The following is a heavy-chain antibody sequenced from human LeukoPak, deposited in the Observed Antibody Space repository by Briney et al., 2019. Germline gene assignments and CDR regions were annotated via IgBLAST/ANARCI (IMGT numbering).Heavy chain of an antibody. D-gene: IGHD3-10*01. J-gene: IGHJ3*02. Sequence: AGGSLRLSCAASGFTFSSHAMSWVRQAPGKGLEWVSVISASGGSTYYADSVKGRFTISRDNSKNTLHLQMKSLRAEDTAVYYCAKNYYGSGSYSFAFDIWGQGTMVTVSS. CDR3: AKNYYGSGSYSFAFDI. CDR2: ISASGGST. CDR1: GFTFSSHA. V-gene: IGHV3-23*01.